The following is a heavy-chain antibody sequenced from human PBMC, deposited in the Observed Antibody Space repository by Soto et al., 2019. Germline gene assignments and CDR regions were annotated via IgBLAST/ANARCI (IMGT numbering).Heavy chain of an antibody. J-gene: IGHJ5*02. CDR2: IFPSDSDT. CDR1: GYRFTSYW. CDR3: ARKDKSGYFNWFDP. D-gene: IGHD3-22*01. V-gene: IGHV5-51*01. Sequence: RGESLKISCRTSGYRFTSYWIAWVRQMPGKGLEWMGIIFPSDSDTRYSPSFQGRVTISADRSTSTVFLQWASLKASDTAVHFCARKDKSGYFNWFDPWGQGTLVTVSS.